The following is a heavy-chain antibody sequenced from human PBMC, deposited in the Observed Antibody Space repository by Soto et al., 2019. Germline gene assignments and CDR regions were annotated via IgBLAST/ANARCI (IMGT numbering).Heavy chain of an antibody. CDR3: AREEHGYNPTYYFDY. D-gene: IGHD5-12*01. CDR1: GFTFSSYA. CDR2: ISYDGSNK. V-gene: IGHV3-30-3*01. J-gene: IGHJ4*02. Sequence: QVQLVESGGGVVQPGRSLRLSCAASGFTFSSYALHWVRQAPGKGLEWVTVISYDGSNKYYADSVKGRFTISGDNSKNVLYLQMNSLRPEDTAVYYCAREEHGYNPTYYFDYWGQGTLVTVSS.